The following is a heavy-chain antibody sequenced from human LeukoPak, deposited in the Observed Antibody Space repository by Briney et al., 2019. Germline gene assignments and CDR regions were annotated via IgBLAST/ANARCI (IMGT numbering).Heavy chain of an antibody. D-gene: IGHD4-17*01. J-gene: IGHJ4*02. Sequence: ASVKVSCKASGYTFTSYGISWVRQAPGQGLEWMGWISAYNGNTNYAQKFQGRVTITRDTSARTAYMELSSLKSEDTAVYYCARDHAVTTFYYFDYWGQGTLVTVSS. CDR2: ISAYNGNT. CDR1: GYTFTSYG. CDR3: ARDHAVTTFYYFDY. V-gene: IGHV1-18*01.